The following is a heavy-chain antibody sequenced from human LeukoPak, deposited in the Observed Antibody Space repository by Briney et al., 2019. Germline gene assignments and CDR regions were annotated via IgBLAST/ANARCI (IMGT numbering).Heavy chain of an antibody. D-gene: IGHD6-19*01. CDR3: ARDGPGYSSGWD. Sequence: PGGSRRLSCAASGFTFSSYAMHWVRQAPGKGLEWVAVISYDGSNKYYADSVKGRFTISRDNSKNTLYLQMNSLRAEDTAVYYCARDGPGYSSGWDWGQGTLVTVSS. CDR1: GFTFSSYA. J-gene: IGHJ4*02. V-gene: IGHV3-30-3*01. CDR2: ISYDGSNK.